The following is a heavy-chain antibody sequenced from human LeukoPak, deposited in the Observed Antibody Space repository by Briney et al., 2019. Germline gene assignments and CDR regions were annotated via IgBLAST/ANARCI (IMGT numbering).Heavy chain of an antibody. Sequence: GGSLRLSCAASGFTLSTYWMGWVRQAPGKGLEWVANTNQEGSEKYYVDSVKGRFTISRDNAKNSLYLQMNSLRAEDTAVYYCARGPARRGPRKPEFDYWGQGTLVTVSS. CDR1: GFTLSTYW. J-gene: IGHJ4*02. V-gene: IGHV3-7*03. CDR3: ARGPARRGPRKPEFDY. CDR2: TNQEGSEK.